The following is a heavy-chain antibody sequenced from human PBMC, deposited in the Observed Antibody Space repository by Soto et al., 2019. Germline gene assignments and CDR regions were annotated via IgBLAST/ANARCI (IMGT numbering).Heavy chain of an antibody. J-gene: IGHJ5*02. CDR1: GGTSRSLS. Sequence: QVQLVQSGAEVKKPGSSVKVSCKASGGTSRSLSITWVRQAPGQGLEWMGGITPLVGIPNYPQKFQGSLTITADKSTGTAYLELSSLRSEDTAVYYCARDTHAAGGWFDTWGRGTLVTVSS. CDR3: ARDTHAAGGWFDT. V-gene: IGHV1-69*17. CDR2: ITPLVGIP. D-gene: IGHD2-15*01.